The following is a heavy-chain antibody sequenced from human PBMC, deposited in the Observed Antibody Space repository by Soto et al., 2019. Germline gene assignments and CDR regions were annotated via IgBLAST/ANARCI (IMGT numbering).Heavy chain of an antibody. Sequence: PSETLSLTCTVSGGSSSGDYWSWIRQPPGKGLEWIGFIYFTGNTNYKPSLESRVTISLDTSKNQFSLKVTSVTAADTAVYYCARAHPKFYYYGLDVWGQGTTVTVSS. CDR2: IYFTGNT. J-gene: IGHJ6*02. V-gene: IGHV4-59*12. CDR1: GGSSSGDY. CDR3: ARAHPKFYYYGLDV.